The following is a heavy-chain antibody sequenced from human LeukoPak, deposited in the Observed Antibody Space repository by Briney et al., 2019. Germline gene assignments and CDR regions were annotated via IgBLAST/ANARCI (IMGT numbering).Heavy chain of an antibody. CDR1: GYTFTSYA. Sequence: ASVKASCKASGYTFTSYAISWVRQAPGQGLEWMGGIIPIFGTANYAQKFQGRVTITTDESTSTAYMELSSLRSEDTAVYYCARWAEYSSSFDYWGQGTLVTVSS. J-gene: IGHJ4*02. CDR2: IIPIFGTA. CDR3: ARWAEYSSSFDY. V-gene: IGHV1-69*05. D-gene: IGHD6-13*01.